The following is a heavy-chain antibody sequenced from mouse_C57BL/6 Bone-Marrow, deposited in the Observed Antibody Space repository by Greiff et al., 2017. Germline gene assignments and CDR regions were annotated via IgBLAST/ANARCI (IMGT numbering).Heavy chain of an antibody. CDR3: ARLVNPYYFDY. Sequence: QVQLQQPGAELVMPGASVKLSCKASGYTFTSYWMHWVKQRPGQGLEWIGEIDPSVSYTNYNQKFKGKSTLTVDKSSSTAYMQLSSLTSEDSAVYYCARLVNPYYFDYWGQGTTLTVSS. J-gene: IGHJ2*01. V-gene: IGHV1-69*01. D-gene: IGHD2-13*01. CDR1: GYTFTSYW. CDR2: IDPSVSYT.